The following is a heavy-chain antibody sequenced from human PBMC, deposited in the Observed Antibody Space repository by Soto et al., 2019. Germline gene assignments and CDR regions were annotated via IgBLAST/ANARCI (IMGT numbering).Heavy chain of an antibody. D-gene: IGHD3-10*01. Sequence: QVQLQESGPGLVKPSETLSLTCTVSGGSISSYYWSWIRQPPGKGLEWIGYIYYSGSTNYNPSLKSRVTISVDTSKNQFSLKLSSVTAADTAVYYCARVGGIWFGELFYYYYGMDVWGQGTTVTVSS. V-gene: IGHV4-59*01. CDR3: ARVGGIWFGELFYYYYGMDV. CDR2: IYYSGST. J-gene: IGHJ6*02. CDR1: GGSISSYY.